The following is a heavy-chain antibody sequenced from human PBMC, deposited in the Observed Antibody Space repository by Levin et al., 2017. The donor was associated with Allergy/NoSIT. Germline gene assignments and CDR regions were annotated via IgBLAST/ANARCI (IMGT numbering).Heavy chain of an antibody. CDR1: GGSINNYS. Sequence: SETLSLTCTVSGGSINNYSWNWIRQPPGKGLEWIGHVFSSGSTKYNPSLKSRVAISVDTSRNQVSLRLSSVTAADTAVYYCARHEPAWQLVPRDAFDIWGQGTMVAVSS. CDR3: ARHEPAWQLVPRDAFDI. D-gene: IGHD6-6*01. CDR2: VFSSGST. J-gene: IGHJ3*02. V-gene: IGHV4-59*08.